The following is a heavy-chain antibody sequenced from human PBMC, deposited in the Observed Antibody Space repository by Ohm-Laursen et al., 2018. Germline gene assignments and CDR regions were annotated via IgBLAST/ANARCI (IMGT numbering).Heavy chain of an antibody. CDR2: ISPYNGNT. CDR3: ARGGGDYKTPGWFDP. Sequence: ASVKVSCKASGYTFTNYGITWVRQAPGQGLECMGWISPYNGNTNYAQKVQGRVTMTTDTSTSTAYMELRNLRSDDTAVYYCARGGGDYKTPGWFDPWGQGTLVTVSS. D-gene: IGHD2-21*02. V-gene: IGHV1-18*01. J-gene: IGHJ5*02. CDR1: GYTFTNYG.